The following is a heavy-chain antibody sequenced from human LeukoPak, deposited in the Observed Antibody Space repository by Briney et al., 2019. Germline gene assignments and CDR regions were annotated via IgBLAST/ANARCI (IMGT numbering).Heavy chain of an antibody. CDR1: GFTVSSNY. CDR2: IYSGGST. D-gene: IGHD4-17*01. CDR3: ASLMRDNGVDY. V-gene: IGHV3-66*01. J-gene: IGHJ4*02. Sequence: GGSLRLSCAASGFTVSSNYMSWVRQAPGKGLEWVSVIYSGGSTYYADSVKGRFTISRDNSKNTLYLQMNSLRVEDTAVYYCASLMRDNGVDYWGQGTLVTVSS.